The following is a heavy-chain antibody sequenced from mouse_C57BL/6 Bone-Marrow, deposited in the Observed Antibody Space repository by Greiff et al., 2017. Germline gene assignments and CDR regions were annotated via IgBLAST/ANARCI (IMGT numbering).Heavy chain of an antibody. J-gene: IGHJ2*01. Sequence: QVQLQQPGAELVKPGASLKLSCKASGYTFTSYWMYWVKQRPGQGLEWIGMIHPNSGSTNYNEKFKSKATLTVDKSSSTAYMQLSSLTSEDSAVYYCARRRLRFDYWGQGTTLTVSS. CDR2: IHPNSGST. D-gene: IGHD2-4*01. CDR1: GYTFTSYW. CDR3: ARRRLRFDY. V-gene: IGHV1-64*01.